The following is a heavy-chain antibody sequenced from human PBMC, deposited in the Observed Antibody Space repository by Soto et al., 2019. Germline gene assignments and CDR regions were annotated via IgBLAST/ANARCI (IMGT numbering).Heavy chain of an antibody. J-gene: IGHJ6*02. D-gene: IGHD2-2*01. CDR2: ISWNSGSI. V-gene: IGHV3-9*01. CDR3: AKGSCISTICPPYYYYYGMAV. Sequence: EVQLVESGGGLVQPGRSLRLSCAASGFTFDDYAMHWVRQAPGKGLEWVSGISWNSGSIGYADSVKGRFTISRDNAKNSLYMLMNSLRAEDTALYYCAKGSCISTICPPYYYYYGMAVWVHGTTVTVSS. CDR1: GFTFDDYA.